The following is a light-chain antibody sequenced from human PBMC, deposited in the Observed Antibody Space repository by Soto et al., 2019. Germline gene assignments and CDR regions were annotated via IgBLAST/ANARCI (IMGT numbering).Light chain of an antibody. CDR2: GAF. J-gene: IGKJ5*01. Sequence: EIVLTQSPGTLSLSPGERATLSCRASLSVSTSFLAWYQQKPGQAPRLLIYGAFSRATGIPDRFSGSGSGTDFTLTISRLEPEDFAVYYCQQYGNSIPITFGQGTRLEIK. V-gene: IGKV3-20*01. CDR3: QQYGNSIPIT. CDR1: LSVSTSF.